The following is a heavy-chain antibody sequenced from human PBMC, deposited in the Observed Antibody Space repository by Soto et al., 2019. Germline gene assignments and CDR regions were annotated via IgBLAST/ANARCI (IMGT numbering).Heavy chain of an antibody. D-gene: IGHD7-27*01. CDR3: TTPKTGDAFDL. CDR1: GFTFSNAW. V-gene: IGHV3-15*01. Sequence: GGSLRLSCAASGFTFSNAWMSWVRQAPGKGLEWVGRIKSKTDGWTTDYAAPVKGRFTISRDDSKNTLYLQMNSLKTEDTAVYYCTTPKTGDAFDLWGQGTMVTVSS. J-gene: IGHJ3*01. CDR2: IKSKTDGWTT.